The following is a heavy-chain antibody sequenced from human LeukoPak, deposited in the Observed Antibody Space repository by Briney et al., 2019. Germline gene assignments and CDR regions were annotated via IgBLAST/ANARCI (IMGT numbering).Heavy chain of an antibody. J-gene: IGHJ4*02. V-gene: IGHV1-69*01. CDR3: ARGRGAFWSGYYPFDY. CDR1: GGTFSSYA. Sequence: SVKVSCKASGGTFSSYAISWVRQAPGQGLEWMGGIIPIFGTANYAQKFQGRVTITADESTSTAYMELSSLRSEDTAVYYCARGRGAFWSGYYPFDYWGQGTLVTVSS. CDR2: IIPIFGTA. D-gene: IGHD3-3*01.